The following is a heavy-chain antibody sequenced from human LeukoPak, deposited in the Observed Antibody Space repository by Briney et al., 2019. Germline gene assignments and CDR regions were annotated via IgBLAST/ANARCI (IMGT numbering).Heavy chain of an antibody. CDR3: AKGPREYALVWFDY. CDR1: GFTFSSYA. CDR2: ISGSGVST. D-gene: IGHD2-8*01. V-gene: IGHV3-23*01. J-gene: IGHJ4*02. Sequence: GGSLRLSCAASGFTFSSYAMNWVRQAPGKGLEWVSGISGSGVSTYYADSVKGRFTISRDNAKNTLSLQMNSLRAEDTAVYSCAKGPREYALVWFDYWGQGTLVTVSS.